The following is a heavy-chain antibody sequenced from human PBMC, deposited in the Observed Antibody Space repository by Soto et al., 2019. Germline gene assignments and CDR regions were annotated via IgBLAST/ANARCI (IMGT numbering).Heavy chain of an antibody. CDR3: ARGAPEGYTYGYGALQF. V-gene: IGHV1-69*01. J-gene: IGHJ3*01. CDR2: IIPLFGAG. Sequence: QVQLEQSGAEMKKPGSSVKVSCKISGGTFNTIALRWVRQAPGQGLEWMGGIIPLFGAGNYAEKFRDRVTITADESSSTMTMELTSLRSEDTAVYYCARGAPEGYTYGYGALQFWGQGTMVIVSS. CDR1: GGTFNTIA. D-gene: IGHD5-18*01.